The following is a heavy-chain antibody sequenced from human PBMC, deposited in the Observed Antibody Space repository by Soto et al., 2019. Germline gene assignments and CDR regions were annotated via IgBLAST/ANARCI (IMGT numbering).Heavy chain of an antibody. Sequence: EAQLVESGGGLVQPGGSLRLSCAASGFTFNHYELNWVRQAPGKGLEWVSDISSRGSSIYYADSVRGRFTISRANAKNSSYLQMISLRADDTAVDSCARGNDNGDFSLDCWGQGTLVTV. J-gene: IGHJ4*02. CDR2: ISSRGSSI. D-gene: IGHD4-17*01. CDR1: GFTFNHYE. V-gene: IGHV3-48*03. CDR3: ARGNDNGDFSLDC.